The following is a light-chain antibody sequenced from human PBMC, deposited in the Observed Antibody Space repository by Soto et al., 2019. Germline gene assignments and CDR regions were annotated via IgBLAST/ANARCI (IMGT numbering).Light chain of an antibody. Sequence: SYDLTQPPSGSVSPGQTARITCGCNNIEIKSVHWYQQKPGQAPVLVVYDDGDRTTGIPERFSGSKSGNTATLTTSRVEAGDEADYYCQVWDTTNPVIFGGGTQLTV. CDR1: NIEIKS. V-gene: IGLV3-21*02. CDR3: QVWDTTNPVI. J-gene: IGLJ2*01. CDR2: DDG.